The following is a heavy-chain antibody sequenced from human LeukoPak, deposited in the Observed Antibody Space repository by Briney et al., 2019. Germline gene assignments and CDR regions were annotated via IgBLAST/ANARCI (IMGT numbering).Heavy chain of an antibody. V-gene: IGHV3-9*01. CDR3: AKDTVDVVGASPGLWFDP. J-gene: IGHJ5*02. D-gene: IGHD1-26*01. Sequence: AGGSLRLSCAASGFTFDDYAMHWVRQAPGKGLEWVSGISWNSGSIGYADSVKGRFTISRDNAKNSLYLQMNSLRAEDTALYYCAKDTVDVVGASPGLWFDPWGQGTLVTVSS. CDR1: GFTFDDYA. CDR2: ISWNSGSI.